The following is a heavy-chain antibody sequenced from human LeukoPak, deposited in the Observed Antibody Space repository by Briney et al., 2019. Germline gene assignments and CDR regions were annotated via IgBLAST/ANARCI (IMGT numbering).Heavy chain of an antibody. CDR3: ARPLRRGDNWFDP. Sequence: ASVKVSCKASGYTFTSYAMHWVRQAPGQRLEWMGWINAGNGNTKYSQKFQGRVTITRDTSASTAYMELSSLRSEDTAVYYCARPLRRGDNWFDPWGQGTLVTVSS. J-gene: IGHJ5*02. D-gene: IGHD4-17*01. CDR2: INAGNGNT. V-gene: IGHV1-3*01. CDR1: GYTFTSYA.